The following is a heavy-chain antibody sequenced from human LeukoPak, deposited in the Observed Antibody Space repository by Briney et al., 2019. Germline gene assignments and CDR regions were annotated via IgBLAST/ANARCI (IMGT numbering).Heavy chain of an antibody. CDR1: GYSISSGYY. D-gene: IGHD3-3*01. Sequence: PSVTLSLTCTVSGYSISSGYYWGWIRQPPGKGLGWIGSIYLGGSTYYNPSLKSRVTISVDTSKNQLSLKLSSVTAADTAVYYCARDGGLLHYDFWSGYTFDYWGQGTLLTVSS. CDR2: IYLGGST. CDR3: ARDGGLLHYDFWSGYTFDY. V-gene: IGHV4-38-2*02. J-gene: IGHJ4*02.